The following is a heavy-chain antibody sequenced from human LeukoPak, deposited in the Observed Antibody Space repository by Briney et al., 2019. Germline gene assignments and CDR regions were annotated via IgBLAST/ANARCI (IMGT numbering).Heavy chain of an antibody. Sequence: ASVKVSXKASGYTFTSYGISWVRQAPGQGLEWIGWISAYNGNTNYAQKLQGRVTMTTDTSTSTAYMELRSLRSDDTAVYYCARAPGYCSGGSCFDYWGQGTLVTVSS. D-gene: IGHD2-15*01. V-gene: IGHV1-18*01. CDR3: ARAPGYCSGGSCFDY. CDR2: ISAYNGNT. J-gene: IGHJ4*02. CDR1: GYTFTSYG.